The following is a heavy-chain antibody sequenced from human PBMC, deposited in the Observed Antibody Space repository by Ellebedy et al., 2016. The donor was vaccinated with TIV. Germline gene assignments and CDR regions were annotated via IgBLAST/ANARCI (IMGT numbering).Heavy chain of an antibody. V-gene: IGHV3-23*01. CDR1: GFSFSSYA. CDR2: ISNRDGKT. D-gene: IGHD4-17*01. J-gene: IGHJ4*02. CDR3: AKCSGAYGTRDPFIVHDY. Sequence: PGGSLRLSCAASGFSFSSYAMSWVRQAPGKGLEWVSSISNRDGKTYYADSVKGRFTISRDNSRNTLYLQVDSLRAEDTATYFCAKCSGAYGTRDPFIVHDYWGRGTLVTVSS.